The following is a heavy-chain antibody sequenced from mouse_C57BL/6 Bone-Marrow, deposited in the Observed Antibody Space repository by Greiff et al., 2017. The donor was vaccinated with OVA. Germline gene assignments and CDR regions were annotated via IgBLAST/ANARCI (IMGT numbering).Heavy chain of an antibody. Sequence: VQLQQPGAELVRPGTSVKLSCKASGYTFTSYWMHWVKQRPGQGLEWIGVIDPSDSYTNYNQKFKGKATLTVDTSSSTAYMQLSSLTSEDSAVYYRARKGDYWGQGNTLTVS. J-gene: IGHJ2*01. CDR1: GYTFTSYW. CDR3: ARKGDY. V-gene: IGHV1-59*01. CDR2: IDPSDSYT.